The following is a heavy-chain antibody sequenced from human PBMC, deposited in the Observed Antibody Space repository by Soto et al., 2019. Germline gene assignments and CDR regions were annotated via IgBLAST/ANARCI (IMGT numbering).Heavy chain of an antibody. V-gene: IGHV1-69*05. CDR1: GGTFSSYA. CDR3: XXVXAIPGYPDN. D-gene: IGHD5-12*01. J-gene: IGHJ4*02. Sequence: QVQLVQSGAEVRQPASSVKVSCKTSGGTFSSYAISWVRQAPGQGLEWMGGIVPIVDTSTYAQKFQGRVTXXXXXXXXXXXXXXXXXXXXXXXXXYXXXVXAIPGYPDNWGQGTLVTVSS. CDR2: IVPIVDTS.